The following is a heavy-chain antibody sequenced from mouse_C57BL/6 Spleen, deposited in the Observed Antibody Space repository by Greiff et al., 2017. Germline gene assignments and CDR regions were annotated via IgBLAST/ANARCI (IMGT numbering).Heavy chain of an antibody. J-gene: IGHJ3*01. D-gene: IGHD2-2*01. CDR2: INPNNGGT. V-gene: IGHV1-26*01. CDR3: ARDGYDDD. CDR1: GYTFTDYY. Sequence: EVQLQQSGPELVKPGASVKISCKASGYTFTDYYMNWVKQSHGKSLEWIGDINPNNGGTSYNQKFKGKATLTVDKSSSTAYMELRSLTAEDSAVYYCARDGYDDDWGQGTLVTVSA.